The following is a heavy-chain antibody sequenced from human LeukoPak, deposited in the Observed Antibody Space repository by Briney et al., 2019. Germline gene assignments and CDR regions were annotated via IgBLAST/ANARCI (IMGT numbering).Heavy chain of an antibody. CDR3: ARDPDDYPGVAFDI. CDR1: GSRFSSHW. D-gene: IGHD4-11*01. CDR2: INQDGGRK. J-gene: IGHJ3*02. Sequence: AGGPLRLSCAASGSRFSSHWMNWVRQAPGKGLEWVANINQDGGRKYYVDSVKGRFTISRDNAKNSLYLQMHSLRAEDTAVYYCARDPDDYPGVAFDIWGQGTMVTVSS. V-gene: IGHV3-7*04.